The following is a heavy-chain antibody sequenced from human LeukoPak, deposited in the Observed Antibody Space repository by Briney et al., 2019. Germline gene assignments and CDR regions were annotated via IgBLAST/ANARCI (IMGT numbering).Heavy chain of an antibody. D-gene: IGHD3-22*01. CDR3: ARQGDSRGYSTLDY. Sequence: SETLSLTCAVSGYSISSGYYWGWIRQPPGKGLEWIGSIYHSGSTYYNPSLKSRVTISVDTSKNQFALNLSSVTAADTAVYYCARQGDSRGYSTLDYWGQGTLVTVSS. CDR2: IYHSGST. J-gene: IGHJ4*02. V-gene: IGHV4-38-2*01. CDR1: GYSISSGYY.